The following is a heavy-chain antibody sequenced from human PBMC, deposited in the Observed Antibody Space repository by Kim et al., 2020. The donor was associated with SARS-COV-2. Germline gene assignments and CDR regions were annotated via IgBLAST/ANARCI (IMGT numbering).Heavy chain of an antibody. D-gene: IGHD6-25*01. V-gene: IGHV4-38-2*02. CDR2: ISHTGNT. CDR1: GSSIGIGYY. CDR3: ARMEISGGFNFDV. J-gene: IGHJ3*01. Sequence: SETLSLTCTVSGSSIGIGYYWAWIRQPPGRLLECIGSISHTGNTYSNPSLRGRISISVDTSKRQFSLNVTSGTAADTAVYSCARMEISGGFNFDVWGLGT.